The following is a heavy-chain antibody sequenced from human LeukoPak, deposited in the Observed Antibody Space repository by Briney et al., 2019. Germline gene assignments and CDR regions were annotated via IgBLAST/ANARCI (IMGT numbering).Heavy chain of an antibody. J-gene: IGHJ4*02. CDR1: GFTVSSNY. Sequence: PGGSLRLSCAGSGFTVSSNYMSWVRQAPGKGLEWVSVIYSGDSTYYADSVKGRFIISRDNSKNTVYLQMNSLRAEDTAVYYCARVHYDILTGYLPFSFDSWGQGTLVTVSS. V-gene: IGHV3-66*01. D-gene: IGHD3-9*01. CDR2: IYSGDST. CDR3: ARVHYDILTGYLPFSFDS.